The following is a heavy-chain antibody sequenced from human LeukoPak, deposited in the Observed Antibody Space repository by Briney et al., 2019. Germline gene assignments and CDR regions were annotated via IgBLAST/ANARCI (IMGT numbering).Heavy chain of an antibody. Sequence: SETLSLTCTVSGGSISSYYWSWIRQPPGKGLEWIGYIYYSGSTNYNPSLKSRVTISVDTSKNQFSLKLGSVTAADTAVYYCARSGDSSGYYYWGQGTLVTVSS. J-gene: IGHJ4*02. CDR2: IYYSGST. CDR3: ARSGDSSGYYY. CDR1: GGSISSYY. D-gene: IGHD3-22*01. V-gene: IGHV4-59*01.